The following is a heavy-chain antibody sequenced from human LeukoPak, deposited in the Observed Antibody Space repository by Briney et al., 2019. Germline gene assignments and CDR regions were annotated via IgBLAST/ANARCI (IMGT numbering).Heavy chain of an antibody. CDR2: IKEDGSEK. CDR3: ARRALRYCSSTSCPAQYHGVDV. J-gene: IGHJ6*04. D-gene: IGHD2-2*01. Sequence: GGSLRLSCAASGFIFSSYWMSWVRQAPGKGLEWVANIKEDGSEKYYVDSVKGRFTISRDNAKNSLYLQTNSLRAEDTAVYYCARRALRYCSSTSCPAQYHGVDVWGKGTTVTVS. V-gene: IGHV3-7*03. CDR1: GFIFSSYW.